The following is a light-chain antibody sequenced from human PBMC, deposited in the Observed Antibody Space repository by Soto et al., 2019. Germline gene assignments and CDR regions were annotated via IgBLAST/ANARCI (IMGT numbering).Light chain of an antibody. V-gene: IGKV3-15*01. CDR3: QKYNNWPPFT. CDR2: GAS. Sequence: DIVMTHSPATLSLSPGEGPTLSCRTSQTISSNLAWYQQNPGQTPRLLIYGASTRAAGIPARFSGSGSGTDFTLTITSLQSEDFAVYYCQKYNNWPPFTFGPGTKVDSK. J-gene: IGKJ3*01. CDR1: QTISSN.